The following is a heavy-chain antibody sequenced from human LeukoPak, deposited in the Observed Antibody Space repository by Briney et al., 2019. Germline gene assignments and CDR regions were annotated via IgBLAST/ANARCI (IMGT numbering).Heavy chain of an antibody. CDR3: AKDRGYDILTGKPDY. CDR2: ISYDGSNK. Sequence: GRSLRLSCAASGFTFSSYGMHWVRQAPGKGLEWVAAISYDGSNKYYADSVKGRFTISRDNSKNTLYLQMNSLRAEDTAVYYCAKDRGYDILTGKPDYWGQGTLVTVSS. CDR1: GFTFSSYG. D-gene: IGHD3-9*01. V-gene: IGHV3-30*18. J-gene: IGHJ4*02.